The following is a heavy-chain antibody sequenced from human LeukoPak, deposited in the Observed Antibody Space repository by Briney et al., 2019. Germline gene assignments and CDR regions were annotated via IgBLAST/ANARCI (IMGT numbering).Heavy chain of an antibody. CDR3: ASSGPTGTKREYYYYYMDV. Sequence: GASVKVSCKASGGTFSSYAISWVRQAPGQGLEWMGGIIPIFGTANYAQKLQGRVTITTDESTSTAYMELSSLRSEDTAVYYCASSGPTGTKREYYYYYMDVWGKGTTVTVSS. CDR2: IIPIFGTA. J-gene: IGHJ6*03. D-gene: IGHD1-7*01. CDR1: GGTFSSYA. V-gene: IGHV1-69*05.